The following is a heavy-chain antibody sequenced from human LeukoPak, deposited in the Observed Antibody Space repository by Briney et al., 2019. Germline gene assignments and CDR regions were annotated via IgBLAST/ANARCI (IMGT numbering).Heavy chain of an antibody. Sequence: GESLKISSKGSGYSFTSYWIGWVRQMPGKGLEWMGIIYPGDSDTRYSPSFQGQVTISADKSISTVYLQWSSLKASDTAMYYCARLDGSGSYFTNFDYWGQGTLVTVSS. CDR2: IYPGDSDT. J-gene: IGHJ4*02. V-gene: IGHV5-51*01. CDR3: ARLDGSGSYFTNFDY. D-gene: IGHD3-10*01. CDR1: GYSFTSYW.